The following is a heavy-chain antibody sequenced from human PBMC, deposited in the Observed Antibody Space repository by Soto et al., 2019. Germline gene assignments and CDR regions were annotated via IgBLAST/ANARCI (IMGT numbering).Heavy chain of an antibody. V-gene: IGHV6-1*01. CDR1: GDSVSLNDYV. D-gene: IGHD6-6*01. CDR3: ARLVGNSWLDH. CDR2: TYYRSIWQS. Sequence: QVQLQPSGPGLVKPSQALSLTCAIFGDSVSLNDYVWNLIRQSPSRGLEWLGRTYYRSIWQSEYAVSVKGRMTINPDASKHQYALHLNSVTPEETAMYYCARLVGNSWLDHGGQGTLVTVSA. J-gene: IGHJ5*02.